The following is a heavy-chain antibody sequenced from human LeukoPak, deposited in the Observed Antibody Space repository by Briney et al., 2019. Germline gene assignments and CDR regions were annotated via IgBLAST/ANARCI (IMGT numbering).Heavy chain of an antibody. CDR1: GFTFSSYW. Sequence: PGGSLRLSCAASGFTFSSYWMSWVRQAPGKGLEWAANIKQDGSEKYYVDSVKGRFTISRDNAKNSLYLQMNSLRAEDTAVYYCARDPLIVVVPAATENWFDPWGQGTLVTVSS. V-gene: IGHV3-7*01. CDR2: IKQDGSEK. J-gene: IGHJ5*02. CDR3: ARDPLIVVVPAATENWFDP. D-gene: IGHD2-2*01.